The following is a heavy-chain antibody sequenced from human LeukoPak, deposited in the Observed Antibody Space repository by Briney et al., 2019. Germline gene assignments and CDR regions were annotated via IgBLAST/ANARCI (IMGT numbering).Heavy chain of an antibody. V-gene: IGHV1-18*01. D-gene: IGHD3-3*01. CDR1: GYTFTSYG. Sequence: ASVKVSRKASGYTFTSYGISWVRQAPGQGLEWMGWISAYNGNTNYAQKLQGRVTMTTDTSTSTAYMELRSLRSDDTAVYYCARVGTYYDFWSGYFDYWGQGTLVTVSS. CDR2: ISAYNGNT. J-gene: IGHJ4*02. CDR3: ARVGTYYDFWSGYFDY.